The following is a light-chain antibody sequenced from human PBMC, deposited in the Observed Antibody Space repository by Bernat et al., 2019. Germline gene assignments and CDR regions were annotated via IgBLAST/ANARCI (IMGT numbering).Light chain of an antibody. Sequence: QSVLTQPPSASGTPGQRVTISCSGSSSNIGSNTVSWYQQLPGTAPKLLIYSNNQRPSGVPDRFSGSKSGTSASLAISELQSEDEADYYCAAWDDSLNGRVFGGGTKLTVL. J-gene: IGLJ2*01. CDR1: SSNIGSNT. CDR3: AAWDDSLNGRV. CDR2: SNN. V-gene: IGLV1-44*01.